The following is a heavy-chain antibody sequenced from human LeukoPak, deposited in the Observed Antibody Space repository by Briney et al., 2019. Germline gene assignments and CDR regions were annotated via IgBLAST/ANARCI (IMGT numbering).Heavy chain of an antibody. V-gene: IGHV3-23*01. D-gene: IGHD3-22*01. CDR1: GFTFSNYA. CDR2: ISGNGANT. CDR3: AKGQEVYLYDSSDYSPGD. Sequence: GGSLRLSCAASGFTFSNYAMTWVRQAPGKGLEWISAISGNGANTYHADSVKGRFTISRDNSKNTLYLQMNSLRVEDTAVYYCAKGQEVYLYDSSDYSPGDWGQGTLVTVSS. J-gene: IGHJ4*02.